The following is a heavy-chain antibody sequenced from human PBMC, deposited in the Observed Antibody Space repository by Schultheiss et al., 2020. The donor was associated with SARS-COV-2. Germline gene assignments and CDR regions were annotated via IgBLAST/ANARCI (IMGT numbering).Heavy chain of an antibody. CDR2: IYYSGST. V-gene: IGHV4-61*01. CDR1: GYSISSGYY. J-gene: IGHJ6*02. D-gene: IGHD6-13*01. Sequence: SETLSLTCAVSGYSISSGYYWGWIRQPPGKGLEWIGYIYYSGSTNYNPSLKSRLTISVDTSKNQFSLKLSSVTAADTAVYYCARGGQQLAHYYYYGMDVWGQGTTVTVSS. CDR3: ARGGQQLAHYYYYGMDV.